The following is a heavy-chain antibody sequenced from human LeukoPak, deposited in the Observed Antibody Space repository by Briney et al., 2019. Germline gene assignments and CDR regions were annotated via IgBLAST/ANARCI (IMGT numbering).Heavy chain of an antibody. Sequence: ASVKVSCKASGYTFTSYGISWVRQAPGQGLEWMGWISAYNGNTNYAQKLQGRVTMTTDTSTSTAYMELRSLRSDDTAVYYCAREIWFGEGLHAFDIWGQGTMVTVSS. CDR1: GYTFTSYG. D-gene: IGHD3-10*01. J-gene: IGHJ3*02. V-gene: IGHV1-18*01. CDR2: ISAYNGNT. CDR3: AREIWFGEGLHAFDI.